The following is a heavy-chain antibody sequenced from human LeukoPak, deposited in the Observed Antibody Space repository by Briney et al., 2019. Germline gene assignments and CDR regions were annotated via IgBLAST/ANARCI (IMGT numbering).Heavy chain of an antibody. V-gene: IGHV4-31*03. CDR3: ARDLELERNRWNYFES. CDR2: IYYSGLT. Sequence: SQTLSLTCTVSGGSISSGGYYWSWIRQHPGKGLEWIGYIYYSGLTYYNPSLKSRVSLSIDTSKQQFSLTLSSVTAADTAVYYCARDLELERNRWNYFESWGQGALVTVSS. J-gene: IGHJ4*02. CDR1: GGSISSGGYY. D-gene: IGHD1-1*01.